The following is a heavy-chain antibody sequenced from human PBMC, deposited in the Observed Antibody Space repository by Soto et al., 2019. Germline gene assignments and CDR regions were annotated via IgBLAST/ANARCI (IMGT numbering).Heavy chain of an antibody. Sequence: QVQLVEPGGGVVQPGRSLRLSCAASGFTFSSYGMHWVRQAPGKGLEWVAVISYDGSNKYYADSVKGRFTISRDNSKNTLYLQMNSLRAEDTAVYYCAKGGYEGYGMDVWGQGTTVTVSS. D-gene: IGHD5-12*01. CDR3: AKGGYEGYGMDV. CDR1: GFTFSSYG. CDR2: ISYDGSNK. V-gene: IGHV3-30*18. J-gene: IGHJ6*02.